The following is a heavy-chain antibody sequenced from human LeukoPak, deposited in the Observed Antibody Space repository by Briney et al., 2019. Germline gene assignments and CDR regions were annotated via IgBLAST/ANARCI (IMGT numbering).Heavy chain of an antibody. Sequence: GRSLRLSCVASGFTLSNYGMHWVRQAPGKGLEWLAVISYDGRNRYYADSVKGRFTISRDNSKNTLYLQMNSLRAEDTAIYYWARNGWELLVMAPYLQHWGQGTLVTVSS. D-gene: IGHD1-26*01. V-gene: IGHV3-30*03. CDR3: ARNGWELLVMAPYLQH. CDR2: ISYDGRNR. CDR1: GFTLSNYG. J-gene: IGHJ1*01.